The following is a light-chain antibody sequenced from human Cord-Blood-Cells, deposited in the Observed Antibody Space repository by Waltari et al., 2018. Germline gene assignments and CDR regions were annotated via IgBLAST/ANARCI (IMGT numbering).Light chain of an antibody. CDR1: QSVSSN. J-gene: IGKJ4*01. V-gene: IGKV3-15*01. Sequence: TLSVSPGERATLSCRASQSVSSNLAWYQQKPGQAPRLLIYGASTRATGIPARFSGSGSGTEFTLTISSLQSEDFAVYYCQQYNNWPLTFGGGTKVEIK. CDR3: QQYNNWPLT. CDR2: GAS.